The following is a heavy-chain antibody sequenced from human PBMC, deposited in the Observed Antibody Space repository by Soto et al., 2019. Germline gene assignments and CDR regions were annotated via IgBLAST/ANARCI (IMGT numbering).Heavy chain of an antibody. CDR1: GFTFSSYW. D-gene: IGHD2-8*01. J-gene: IGHJ2*01. CDR2: IKHDASEK. V-gene: IGHV3-7*01. Sequence: EVQLVESGGGLVQPGGSLRLSCAASGFTFSSYWMSWVRQAPGKGLEWVANIKHDASEKYYVDSVKGRFTISRDNAKNSLYLQMNSLRAEDTAVYYCARVAGDILLVVYAAHWYFDLWGRGTLVAVSS. CDR3: ARVAGDILLVVYAAHWYFDL.